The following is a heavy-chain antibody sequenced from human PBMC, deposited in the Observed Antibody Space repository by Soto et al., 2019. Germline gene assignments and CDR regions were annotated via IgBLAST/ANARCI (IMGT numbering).Heavy chain of an antibody. V-gene: IGHV1-3*01. J-gene: IGHJ4*02. CDR2: INAGNGNT. CDR1: GYTFTSYA. D-gene: IGHD2-2*01. Sequence: ASVKVSCKASGYTFTSYAMHWVRQAPGQRLEWMGRINAGNGNTKYSQKFQGRVTITRDTSTSTVYMEVSSLRSEDTAVYHCAREMPSTYYFDYWGQGALVTVSS. CDR3: AREMPSTYYFDY.